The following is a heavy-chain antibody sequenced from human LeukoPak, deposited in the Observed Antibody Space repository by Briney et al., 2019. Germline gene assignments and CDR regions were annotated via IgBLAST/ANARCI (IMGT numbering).Heavy chain of an antibody. V-gene: IGHV3-48*04. CDR3: ARDSVYSSGSSWYDY. J-gene: IGHJ4*02. D-gene: IGHD6-13*01. Sequence: PGGSLRLSCAASGFTFSSYSMNWVRQAPGKGLEWVSYISSSSSTKYYADSVKGRFTISRDNAKNSLYLQMNSLRAEDTAVYYCARDSVYSSGSSWYDYWGQGTLVTVSS. CDR2: ISSSSSTK. CDR1: GFTFSSYS.